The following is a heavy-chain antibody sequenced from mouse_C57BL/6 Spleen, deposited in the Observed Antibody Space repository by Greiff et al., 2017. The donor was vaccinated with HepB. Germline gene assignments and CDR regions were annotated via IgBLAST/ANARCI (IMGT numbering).Heavy chain of an antibody. J-gene: IGHJ3*01. CDR3: ARGDYYGSSYGY. CDR1: GYTFTSYW. CDR2: IHPNSGST. D-gene: IGHD1-1*01. V-gene: IGHV1-64*01. Sequence: QVQLQQPGAELVKPGASVKLSCKASGYTFTSYWMHWVKQRPGQGLEWIGMIHPNSGSTNYNEKFKSKATLTVDKSSSTAYMQLSSLTSEDSAVYYCARGDYYGSSYGYWGQGTLVTVSA.